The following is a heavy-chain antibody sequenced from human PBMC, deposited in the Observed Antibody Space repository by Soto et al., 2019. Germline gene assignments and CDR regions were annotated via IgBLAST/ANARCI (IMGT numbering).Heavy chain of an antibody. V-gene: IGHV1-69*14. CDR1: GGTLTNHA. J-gene: IGHJ3*02. Sequence: QVHLVQSGAELKKPGSSVKLSCKTSGGTLTNHAIIWVRQAPGQRLLWMGGIIPTFGTVNYSLKFQVRLTITADKKTGTASRELTYLRPEDTAVYYCAAIRGEYRLGGAIDIWGPGTVVTVSA. CDR3: AAIRGEYRLGGAIDI. CDR2: IIPTFGTV. D-gene: IGHD3-16*01.